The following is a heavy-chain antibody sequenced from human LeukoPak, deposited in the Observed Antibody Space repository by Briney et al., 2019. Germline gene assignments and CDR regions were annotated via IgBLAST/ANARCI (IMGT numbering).Heavy chain of an antibody. D-gene: IGHD2-2*01. V-gene: IGHV1-46*01. CDR2: INPSGGST. CDR1: GYTFTSYY. Sequence: ASVKVSCKASGYTFTSYYMHWVRQAPGQGLEWMGIINPSGGSTSYAQKFQGRVTMTRDTSTSTVYMELSSLRSEDTAVYYCARDQGFFCSSTSCGTYYGMDVWGQGTTVTVSS. CDR3: ARDQGFFCSSTSCGTYYGMDV. J-gene: IGHJ6*02.